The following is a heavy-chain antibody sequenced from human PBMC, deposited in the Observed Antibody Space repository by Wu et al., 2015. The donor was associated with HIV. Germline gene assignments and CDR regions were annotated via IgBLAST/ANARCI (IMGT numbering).Heavy chain of an antibody. CDR1: GYTFTSNH. CDR2: INPGPNKV. Sequence: QVQLVQSGAEVRKPGASVKVSCKTSGYTFTSNHIHWVRQAPGPGLEWLGVINPGPNKVSYAQKFQGRVTMTRDTSTGTVYMELSSLTSADTAVYYCARGRSNYYDVWGQGTMVTVSS. CDR3: ARGRSNYYDV. V-gene: IGHV1-46*01. D-gene: IGHD3-10*01. J-gene: IGHJ3*01.